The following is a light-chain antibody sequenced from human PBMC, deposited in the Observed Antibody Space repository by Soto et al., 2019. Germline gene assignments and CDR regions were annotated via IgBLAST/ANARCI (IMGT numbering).Light chain of an antibody. CDR3: CSFAGSGSPYV. CDR1: TSDVGSYSL. CDR2: EVT. V-gene: IGLV2-23*02. Sequence: QSALTQPASVSGSPGQSITISCTGATSDVGSYSLVSWYQQHPGKVPKLLIYEVTKRPSGVSNRFSGSKSGNTASLTISGLQAGDEADYYCCSFAGSGSPYVFGTGTKVTVL. J-gene: IGLJ1*01.